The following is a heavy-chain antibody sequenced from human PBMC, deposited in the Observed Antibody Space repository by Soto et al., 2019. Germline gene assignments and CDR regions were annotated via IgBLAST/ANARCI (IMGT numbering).Heavy chain of an antibody. J-gene: IGHJ4*02. V-gene: IGHV5-51*01. CDR3: ARGGVSSRTFNY. CDR2: IYPSDSDT. CDR1: VYNFAGYW. D-gene: IGHD3-3*01. Sequence: ESLKISSKGSVYNFAGYWIAWVRQMPGKGLELMGIIYPSDSDTRYRPSFQGQVTISADKSISSAYLQWSSLRASDTAMYYCARGGVSSRTFNYWGQGSPVTLSS.